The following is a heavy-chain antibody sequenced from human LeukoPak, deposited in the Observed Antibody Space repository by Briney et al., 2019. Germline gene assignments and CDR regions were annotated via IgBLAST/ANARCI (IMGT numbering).Heavy chain of an antibody. CDR3: ARVPRGLWSSGWTYYFDY. D-gene: IGHD6-19*01. CDR1: GYTFTGYY. V-gene: IGHV1-2*02. CDR2: INPNSGVT. Sequence: GASVKVSCKASGYTFTGYYIHWVRQAPGQGLERMGWINPNSGVTNYAQKFQGRVAMTRDTSISTAYMELSRLRSDDTAVYYCARVPRGLWSSGWTYYFDYWGQGTLVTVSS. J-gene: IGHJ4*02.